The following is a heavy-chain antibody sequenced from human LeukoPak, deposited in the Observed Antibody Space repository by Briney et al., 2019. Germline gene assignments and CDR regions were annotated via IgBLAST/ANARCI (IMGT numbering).Heavy chain of an antibody. V-gene: IGHV1-2*02. Sequence: ASVKVSCKASGYTYTDYYMHWVRQAPGQGPEWMGWINPNSGGTNYAQKFQGRVTMTRDTSISTAYMELSRLRSDDTAVYYCARDRDAYYYYYMDVWGKGTTVTVSS. D-gene: IGHD3-10*01. CDR2: INPNSGGT. CDR1: GYTYTDYY. CDR3: ARDRDAYYYYYMDV. J-gene: IGHJ6*03.